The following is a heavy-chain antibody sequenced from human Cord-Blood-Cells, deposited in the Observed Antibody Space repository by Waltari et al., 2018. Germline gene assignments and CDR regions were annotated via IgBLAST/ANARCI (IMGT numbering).Heavy chain of an antibody. CDR1: GGTFSSYA. CDR3: ARDPLGYSGYGLPLRYMDV. D-gene: IGHD5-12*01. V-gene: IGHV1-69*09. CDR2: IIPILGIA. J-gene: IGHJ6*03. Sequence: QVQLVQSGAEVKKPGSSVKVSCKASGGTFSSYAISWVRQAPGQGLEWMGRIIPILGIANYAQKFQGRVTITADKSTSTAYMELSSLRSEDTAVYYCARDPLGYSGYGLPLRYMDVWGKGTTVTVSS.